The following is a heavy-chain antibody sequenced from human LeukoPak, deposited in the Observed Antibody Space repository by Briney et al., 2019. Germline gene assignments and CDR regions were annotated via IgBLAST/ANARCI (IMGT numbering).Heavy chain of an antibody. CDR3: ARGYSSGWYYFDY. J-gene: IGHJ4*02. CDR1: GFTFSSYA. D-gene: IGHD6-19*01. Sequence: GGSLRLSCAASGFTFSSYAMHWVRQAPGKGLEWVAVISYDGSNKYYADSVKGRFTISRDNSKNTLYLQMNSLRAEDTAVYYCARGYSSGWYYFDYWGQGILVTVSS. CDR2: ISYDGSNK. V-gene: IGHV3-30-3*01.